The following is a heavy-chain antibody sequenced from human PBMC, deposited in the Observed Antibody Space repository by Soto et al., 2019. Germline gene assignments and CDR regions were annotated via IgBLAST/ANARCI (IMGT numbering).Heavy chain of an antibody. D-gene: IGHD2-8*02. V-gene: IGHV3-30*04. Sequence: QVQLVQSGGGVVRPGGSLRLSCVASGFTFSRYTMHWVRQAPGKGLEWVALMSYDGSKKYYADSVEGRLTISRDSSKNTLLLEMDGLRHEDTALYYCARDSGLLAFDYWGQGSLVSVSA. CDR3: ARDSGLLAFDY. CDR2: MSYDGSKK. J-gene: IGHJ4*02. CDR1: GFTFSRYT.